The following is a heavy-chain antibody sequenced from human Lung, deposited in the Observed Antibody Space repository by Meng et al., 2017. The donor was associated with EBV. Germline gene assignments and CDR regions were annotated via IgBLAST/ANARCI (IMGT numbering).Heavy chain of an antibody. CDR2: INEDGTIT. CDR3: ARDEPVSCSGGSCYSGY. J-gene: IGHJ4*02. CDR1: EFTLSTYW. D-gene: IGHD2-15*01. Sequence: EVQLVESXXAXVQPGXXLXXXXXXSEFTLSTYWMHWVRQVPGKGLLWVSRINEDGTITNYADSVKGRFTISRDNAKNTLYLQMNSLRAEDTAVYYCARDEPVSCSGGSCYSGYWGQGTLVTVSS. V-gene: IGHV3-74*01.